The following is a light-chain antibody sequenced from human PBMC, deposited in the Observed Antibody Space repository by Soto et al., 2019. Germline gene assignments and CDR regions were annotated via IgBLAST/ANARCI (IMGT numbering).Light chain of an antibody. Sequence: EIVMTHSPATLSVSPGERATLSCRASQSVSSNLAWYQQKPGQAPRLLIYGASSRATGIPDRFSGSGSGTDFTLTISRLEPEDFEVYYCQQYGSSPWTFGQGTKVDIK. V-gene: IGKV3-20*01. J-gene: IGKJ1*01. CDR2: GAS. CDR1: QSVSSN. CDR3: QQYGSSPWT.